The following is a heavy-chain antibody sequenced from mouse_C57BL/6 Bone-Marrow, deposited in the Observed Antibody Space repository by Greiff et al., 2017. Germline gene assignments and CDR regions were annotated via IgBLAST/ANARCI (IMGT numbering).Heavy chain of an antibody. CDR3: ARRGDGRDWYFDV. Sequence: EVKLMESGGDLVKPGGSLKLSCAASGFTFSSYGMSWVRLTPDKRLEWVATISSGGSYTYYPDSVKGRFTISRDNAKNTLDLQMSSLKSEDTAMYYCARRGDGRDWYFDVWGTGTTVTVSS. CDR1: GFTFSSYG. CDR2: ISSGGSYT. J-gene: IGHJ1*03. V-gene: IGHV5-6*02.